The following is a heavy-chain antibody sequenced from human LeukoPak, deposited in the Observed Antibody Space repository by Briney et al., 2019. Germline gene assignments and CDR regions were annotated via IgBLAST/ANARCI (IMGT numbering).Heavy chain of an antibody. CDR1: GFTFRSYA. D-gene: IGHD4/OR15-4a*01. Sequence: GGSLRLSCAASGFTFRSYAMSWVRQAPGKGLEWVSAITGSGGSTYYADSVKGRFTISRDRSKNTLYLQMDSLRAEDTAVYYCAKQGETIRNSDYWGQRTLVTVSS. J-gene: IGHJ4*02. CDR2: ITGSGGST. V-gene: IGHV3-23*01. CDR3: AKQGETIRNSDY.